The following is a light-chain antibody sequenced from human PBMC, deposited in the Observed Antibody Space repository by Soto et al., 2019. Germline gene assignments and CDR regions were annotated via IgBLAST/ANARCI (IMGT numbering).Light chain of an antibody. V-gene: IGKV1-9*01. CDR3: QQLNSYPRT. CDR1: QTIIGY. J-gene: IGKJ1*01. CDR2: GAS. Sequence: IQMTQSPSSLSASIGDSVTITCRASQTIIGYLNWYQQKPGKAPKLLIYGASTLQSGVPSRFSGSGSGTEFTLTISSLQPEDFATYYCQQLNSYPRTFGQGTKVDIK.